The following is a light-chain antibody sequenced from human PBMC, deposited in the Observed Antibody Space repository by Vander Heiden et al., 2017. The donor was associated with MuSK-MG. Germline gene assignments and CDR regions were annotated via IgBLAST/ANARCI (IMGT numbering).Light chain of an antibody. CDR3: QQSHSSPHT. CDR1: QSISSF. CDR2: AAS. Sequence: DIQVTQSPSSLSASVGDRVTITCRASQSISSFLNWYQQKEGKAPKLLIYAASSLQSGVPSRFSGSGSGTDFTLTISRLQPEDFATYYCQQSHSSPHTFGLGTRVDIK. V-gene: IGKV1-39*01. J-gene: IGKJ1*01.